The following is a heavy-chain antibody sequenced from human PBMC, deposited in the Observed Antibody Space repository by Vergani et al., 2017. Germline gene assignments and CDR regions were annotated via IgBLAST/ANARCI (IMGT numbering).Heavy chain of an antibody. CDR1: GFTFSSYA. J-gene: IGHJ4*02. V-gene: IGHV3-23*03. D-gene: IGHD3-10*01. Sequence: EVQLLESGGGLVQPGGSLRLSCAASGFTFSSYAMSWVRQAPGKGLEWVSVIYSGGSSTYYADSVKGRFTISRDNSNTTLYLQMNSLRAEDTAVYYCAKEGAWGVRGVTSAFDYWGQGTLVTVSS. CDR2: IYSGGSST. CDR3: AKEGAWGVRGVTSAFDY.